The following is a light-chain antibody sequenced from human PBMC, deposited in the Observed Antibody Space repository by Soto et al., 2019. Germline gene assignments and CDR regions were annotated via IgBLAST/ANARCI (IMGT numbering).Light chain of an antibody. J-gene: IGKJ1*01. CDR1: QSVSSY. CDR2: DAS. V-gene: IGKV3-11*01. Sequence: EIVLTQSPATLSLSPGEKATLSCRASQSVSSYLAWYQQKPGQAPRLLIYDASNRATGIPARLSGSGSGTDFTLTISSLGPEDFAVYYCQQRSNWTPAWTFGQGTKVEIK. CDR3: QQRSNWTPAWT.